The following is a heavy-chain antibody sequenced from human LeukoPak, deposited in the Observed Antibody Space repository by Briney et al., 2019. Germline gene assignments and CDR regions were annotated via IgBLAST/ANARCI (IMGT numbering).Heavy chain of an antibody. CDR1: GGTFSSYT. CDR3: ARITGYSSGGVDY. J-gene: IGHJ4*02. Sequence: SVKVSCKASGGTFSSYTISWVRQAPGQGLEWMRRIIPILGIANYAQKFQGRVTITADKSTSTAYMELSSLRSEDTAVYYCARITGYSSGGVDYWGQGTLVTVSS. V-gene: IGHV1-69*02. CDR2: IIPILGIA. D-gene: IGHD6-19*01.